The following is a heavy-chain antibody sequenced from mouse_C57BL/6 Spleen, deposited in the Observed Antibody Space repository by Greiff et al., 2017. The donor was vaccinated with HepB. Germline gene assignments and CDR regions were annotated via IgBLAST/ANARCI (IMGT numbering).Heavy chain of an antibody. CDR1: GYTFTSYW. D-gene: IGHD2-4*01. V-gene: IGHV1-50*01. Sequence: QVQLQQPGAELVKPGASVKLSCKASGYTFTSYWMQWVKQRPGQGLEWIGEIDPSDSYTNYNQKFKGKATLTVDTSSSTAYMQLSSLTSEDSAVYYCAGLRRGYYAMDYWGQGTSVTVSS. J-gene: IGHJ4*01. CDR2: IDPSDSYT. CDR3: AGLRRGYYAMDY.